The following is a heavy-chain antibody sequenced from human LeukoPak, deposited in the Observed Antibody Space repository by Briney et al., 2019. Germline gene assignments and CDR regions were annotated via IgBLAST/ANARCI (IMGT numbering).Heavy chain of an antibody. V-gene: IGHV1-69*05. CDR1: GGTFSSYA. CDR3: AREPKWELPPDY. J-gene: IGHJ4*02. Sequence: GASVKVSCKASGGTFSSYAISWVRQAPGQGLEWMGRIIPIFGTANYAQKFQGRATITTDESTSTAYMELSSLRSEDTAVYYCAREPKWELPPDYWGQGTLVTVSS. CDR2: IIPIFGTA. D-gene: IGHD1-26*01.